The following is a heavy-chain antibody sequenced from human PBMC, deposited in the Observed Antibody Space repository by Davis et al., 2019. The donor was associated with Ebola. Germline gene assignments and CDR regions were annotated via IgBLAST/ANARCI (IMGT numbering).Heavy chain of an antibody. CDR2: FYPSRST. CDR1: GYSINRGYY. V-gene: IGHV4-38-2*02. CDR3: ARDRHDSSAYGF. D-gene: IGHD3-22*01. J-gene: IGHJ4*02. Sequence: SETLSLTCAVSGYSINRGYYWGWIRQSPGRGLEYIGSFYPSRSTYYNPSLKSRVTISVDTSKNQFSLKLTSVTAADTAIYFCARDRHDSSAYGFWGQGTLVTVSS.